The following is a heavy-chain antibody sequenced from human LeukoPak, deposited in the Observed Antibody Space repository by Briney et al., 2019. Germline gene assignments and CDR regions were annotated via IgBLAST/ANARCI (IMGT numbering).Heavy chain of an antibody. CDR2: INHSGST. CDR3: ARLARSSGWLFDY. D-gene: IGHD6-19*01. CDR1: GGSFSGYY. V-gene: IGHV4-34*01. J-gene: IGHJ4*02. Sequence: PSETLSLTCAVYGGSFSGYYWSWIRQPPGKGLEWIGEINHSGSTNYNPSLKSRVTISVDTSKNQFSLKLSSVTAADTAVYYCARLARSSGWLFDYWGQGTLVTVSS.